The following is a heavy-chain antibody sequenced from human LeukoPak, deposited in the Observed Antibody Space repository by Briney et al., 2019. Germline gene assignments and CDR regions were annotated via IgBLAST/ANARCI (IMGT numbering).Heavy chain of an antibody. J-gene: IGHJ4*02. CDR2: INSDGSST. V-gene: IGHV3-74*01. Sequence: GGSLRLSCVASGFTFSSYWMHWVRQAPGKGLVWVSRINSDGSSTSYADSVKGRFTISRDNAKNTLYLQMNSLRAEDTAVYYCAAGYCSSTSCYAAHYWGQGTLVTVSS. D-gene: IGHD2-2*03. CDR3: AAGYCSSTSCYAAHY. CDR1: GFTFSSYW.